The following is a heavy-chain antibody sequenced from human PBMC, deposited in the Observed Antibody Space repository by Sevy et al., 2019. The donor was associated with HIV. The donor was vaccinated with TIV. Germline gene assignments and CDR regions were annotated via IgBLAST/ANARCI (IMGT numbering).Heavy chain of an antibody. CDR3: ARDLGRAYTYGFNY. CDR1: GYTFTIYS. J-gene: IGHJ4*02. D-gene: IGHD5-18*01. V-gene: IGHV1-2*02. CDR2: INPTSGGT. Sequence: ASVKVACKASGYTFTIYSMHWVRQAPGQGLEWMGWINPTSGGTNFAQKFQGRVTMTRDTSISTAYMELNRLGSDDTAVYYCARDLGRAYTYGFNYWGQGTLVTVSS.